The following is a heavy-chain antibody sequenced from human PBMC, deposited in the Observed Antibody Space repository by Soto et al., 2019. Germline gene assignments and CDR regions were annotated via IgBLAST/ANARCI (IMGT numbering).Heavy chain of an antibody. CDR1: GFTFSTYS. V-gene: IGHV3-21*01. CDR3: ARTQMQDWFDP. Sequence: PGGSLRLSCAASGFTFSTYSMNWVRQAPGKGLEWVSYISSGSSYIYYADSVKGRFTISRDNAKNSLYLQMNSLRAEDTAVYYCARTQMQDWFDPWGQGTLVTVSS. CDR2: ISSGSSYI. J-gene: IGHJ5*02.